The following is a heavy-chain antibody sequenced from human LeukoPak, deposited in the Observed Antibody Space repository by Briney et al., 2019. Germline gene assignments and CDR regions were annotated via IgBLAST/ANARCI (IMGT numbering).Heavy chain of an antibody. CDR2: INPNTGGT. CDR3: TRGPSHGAFDI. Sequence: GASVKVSCKASGYSFTAFYMHRVRQAPGQGLEWMGWINPNTGGTNYAQKFQGRVTLTRDTSINTAYMELRWLSSDDTAVYYCTRGPSHGAFDIWGQGTMVTVSS. CDR1: GYSFTAFY. D-gene: IGHD2-2*01. V-gene: IGHV1-2*02. J-gene: IGHJ3*02.